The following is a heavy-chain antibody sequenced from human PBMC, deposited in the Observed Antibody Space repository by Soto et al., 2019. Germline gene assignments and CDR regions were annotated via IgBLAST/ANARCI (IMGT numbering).Heavy chain of an antibody. V-gene: IGHV3-7*03. CDR3: LSFWTDS. CDR2: INEHGSEM. J-gene: IGHJ4*02. D-gene: IGHD1-1*01. Sequence: ASQRRSGEASGVTLSKYWINWVRQAPGEGLEWVANINEHGSEMHYVDSVKGRFTISRDNAKNSVYLQMNGLRAGDTAVYYCLSFWTDSWGQGSLVTVSS. CDR1: GVTLSKYW.